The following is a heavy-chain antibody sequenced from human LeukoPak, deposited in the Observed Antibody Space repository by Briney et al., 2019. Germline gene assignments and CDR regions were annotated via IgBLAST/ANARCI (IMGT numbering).Heavy chain of an antibody. CDR3: ASDVDTAMGGTY. CDR1: GGSFGGYY. D-gene: IGHD5-18*01. J-gene: IGHJ4*02. CDR2: INHSGST. V-gene: IGHV4-34*01. Sequence: SETLSLTCAVYGGSFGGYYWNWIRQPPGKGLEWIGEINHSGSTNYNPSLKSRVTISVDTSKNQFSLKLSSVTAAGTAVYYCASDVDTAMGGTYWGQGTLVTVSS.